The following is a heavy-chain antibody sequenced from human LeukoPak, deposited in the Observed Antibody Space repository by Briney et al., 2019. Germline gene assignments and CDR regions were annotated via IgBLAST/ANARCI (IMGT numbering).Heavy chain of an antibody. Sequence: PGGSLRLSCAASGFTFSSYGMHWVRQAPGKGLEWVAFIRYDGSNKYYADSVKGRFTISRDNSKNTLYLQMNSLRAEDTAVYYCARRTGTTPGPRAFDYWGQGTLVTVSS. V-gene: IGHV3-30*02. CDR3: ARRTGTTPGPRAFDY. J-gene: IGHJ4*02. CDR1: GFTFSSYG. D-gene: IGHD1-7*01. CDR2: IRYDGSNK.